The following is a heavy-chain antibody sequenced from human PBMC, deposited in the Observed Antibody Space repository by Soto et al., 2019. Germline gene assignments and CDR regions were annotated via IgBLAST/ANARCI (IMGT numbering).Heavy chain of an antibody. CDR3: ARRGHYDFWSGSLKPYYFDY. J-gene: IGHJ4*02. V-gene: IGHV3-53*01. CDR1: GFTVSSNY. D-gene: IGHD3-3*01. Sequence: GGSLRLSCAASGFTVSSNYMSWVRQAPGKGLEWVSVIYSGGSTYYADSVKGRFTISRDNSKNTLYLQMNSLRAEDTAVYYCARRGHYDFWSGSLKPYYFDYWGQGTLVTVSS. CDR2: IYSGGST.